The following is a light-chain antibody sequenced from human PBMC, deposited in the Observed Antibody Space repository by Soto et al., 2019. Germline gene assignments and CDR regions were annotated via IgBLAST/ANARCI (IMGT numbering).Light chain of an antibody. CDR2: EVS. J-gene: IGKJ4*01. Sequence: VMTQTPPSLSVTPGQSASISCRSSQTLLHSNGKSYLYWYLQKAGQAPQLLIYEVSKRFSGVPDRFSGSGAGTDFTLRISRVEAEDVGVYYCLQSLQFPLTFGGGTKVEIK. V-gene: IGKV2D-29*01. CDR1: QTLLHSNGKSY. CDR3: LQSLQFPLT.